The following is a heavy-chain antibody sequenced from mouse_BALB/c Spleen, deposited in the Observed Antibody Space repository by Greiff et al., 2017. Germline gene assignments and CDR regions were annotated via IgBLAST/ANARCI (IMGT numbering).Heavy chain of an antibody. D-gene: IGHD3-3*01. V-gene: IGHV5-6-3*01. J-gene: IGHJ2*01. CDR3: AREKRDVYLDY. Sequence: EVQLVESGGGLVQPGGSLKLSCAASGFTFSSYGMSWVRQTPDKRLELVATINSNGGSTYYPDSVKGRFTISRDNAKNTLYLQMSSLKSEDTAMYYCAREKRDVYLDYWGQGTTLTVSS. CDR2: INSNGGST. CDR1: GFTFSSYG.